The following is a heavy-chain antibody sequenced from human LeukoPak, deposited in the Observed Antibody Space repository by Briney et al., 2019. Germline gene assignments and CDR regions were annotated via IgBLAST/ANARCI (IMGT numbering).Heavy chain of an antibody. V-gene: IGHV3-7*01. CDR3: ARDRSFYGDHYFDY. CDR2: IKQDGSEK. D-gene: IGHD4-17*01. CDR1: GFTFSSYW. J-gene: IGHJ4*02. Sequence: GGSLGLSCAASGFTFSSYWMSWVRQAPGKGLEWVANIKQDGSEKYYVDSVKGRFTISRDNAKNSLYLQMNSLRAEDTAVYYCARDRSFYGDHYFDYWGQGTLVTVSS.